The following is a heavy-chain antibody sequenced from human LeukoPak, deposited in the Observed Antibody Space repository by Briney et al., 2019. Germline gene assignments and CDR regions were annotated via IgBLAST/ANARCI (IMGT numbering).Heavy chain of an antibody. Sequence: SETLSLTCAVSGYSISSGYYWGWIRQPPGKGLEWIGSIYHSGSTYYNPSLKSRVTISVDTSKNQFSLKLSSVTAADTAVYYCARQIPAAHGDAFDIWGQGTMVTVSS. CDR1: GYSISSGYY. J-gene: IGHJ3*02. CDR3: ARQIPAAHGDAFDI. CDR2: IYHSGST. D-gene: IGHD2-2*01. V-gene: IGHV4-38-2*01.